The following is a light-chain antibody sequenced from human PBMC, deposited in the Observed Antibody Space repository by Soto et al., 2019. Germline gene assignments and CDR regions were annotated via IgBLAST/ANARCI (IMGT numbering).Light chain of an antibody. CDR3: QQYNNWHPIT. CDR1: QSFSRK. Sequence: ILMTQSPGTLAVSPGERVTLSCRASQSFSRKLAWYQQKPGQAPRLIIYGASTRAAGIPARFSGSGSGTEFTLTISSLQYEDFAVYYCQQYNNWHPITFGQGTRLEIK. CDR2: GAS. J-gene: IGKJ5*01. V-gene: IGKV3-15*01.